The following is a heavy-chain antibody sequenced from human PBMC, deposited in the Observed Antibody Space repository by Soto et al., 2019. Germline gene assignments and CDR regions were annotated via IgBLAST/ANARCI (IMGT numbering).Heavy chain of an antibody. CDR1: GYTFENYG. CDR3: ARDSGFVFDTTGYFDY. CDR2: ISVYNGRT. D-gene: IGHD3-9*01. Sequence: ASVKVSCKTSGYTFENYGIPWVRQAPGQGLEWMGWISVYNGRTKSAQKFQGRVTLTTETSTNTAYLEMRSLSSDDTAVYYCARDSGFVFDTTGYFDYWGQGTRVTVSS. J-gene: IGHJ4*02. V-gene: IGHV1-18*04.